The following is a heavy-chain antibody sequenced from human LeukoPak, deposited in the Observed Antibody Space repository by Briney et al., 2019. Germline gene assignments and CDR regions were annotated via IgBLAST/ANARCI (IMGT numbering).Heavy chain of an antibody. Sequence: GESLRISCKGSGYIFTNYWISWVRQLPGKGLEWMGRINPSESYNNYSPSFQGHVTISADNAISTAYVQWSSLKATDTAIYYGARHNREDFDYWGQGTLVTVSS. V-gene: IGHV5-10-1*01. CDR1: GYIFTNYW. CDR2: INPSESYN. D-gene: IGHD2/OR15-2a*01. CDR3: ARHNREDFDY. J-gene: IGHJ4*02.